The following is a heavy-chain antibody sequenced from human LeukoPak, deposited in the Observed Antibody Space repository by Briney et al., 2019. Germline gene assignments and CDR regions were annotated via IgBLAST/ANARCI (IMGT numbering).Heavy chain of an antibody. J-gene: IGHJ4*02. CDR1: GGSISSGGYY. D-gene: IGHD3-3*01. CDR3: ARSFREWLLIFDY. V-gene: IGHV4-31*03. CDR2: IYYSGST. Sequence: PSETLSLTCTVSGGSISSGGYYWSWIRQHPGKGLEWIGYIYYSGSTYYNPSLKSRVTISVDTSKNQFSLKLSSVTAADTAVYYCARSFREWLLIFDYWGQGTLVTVSS.